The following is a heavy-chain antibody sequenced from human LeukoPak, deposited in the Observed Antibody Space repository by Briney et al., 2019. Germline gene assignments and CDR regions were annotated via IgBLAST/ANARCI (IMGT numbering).Heavy chain of an antibody. CDR3: AKATAARGID. CDR2: ISDSGRT. D-gene: IGHD6-6*01. Sequence: GGSLRLSCAASGFTFSNYAMNWVRQAPGKGLEWVSAISDSGRTYYADSVKGRFTISRDNSKNTLYLQMNSLRAEDTAVYYCAKATAARGIDWGQGTLVTVSS. CDR1: GFTFSNYA. V-gene: IGHV3-23*01. J-gene: IGHJ4*02.